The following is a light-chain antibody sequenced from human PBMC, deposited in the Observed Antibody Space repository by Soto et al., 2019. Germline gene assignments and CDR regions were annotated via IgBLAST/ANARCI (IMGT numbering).Light chain of an antibody. V-gene: IGLV2-11*01. CDR2: DVS. CDR1: SSDVGGYNY. Sequence: QSALTQPRSVSGSPGQSVTISCTGTSSDVGGYNYVSWYQQHPGKAPKLMIYDVSNRPSGVPDRFSGAKSGNTASLTSSGLQAVDEADYSCCSYAGSYTYVFGTGTKVTVL. CDR3: CSYAGSYTYV. J-gene: IGLJ1*01.